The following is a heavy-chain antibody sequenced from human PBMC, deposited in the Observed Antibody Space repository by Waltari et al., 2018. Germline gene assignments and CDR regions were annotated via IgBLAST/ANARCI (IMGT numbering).Heavy chain of an antibody. V-gene: IGHV1-2*02. CDR2: INSKSGGT. Sequence: QVQLVQSGAELQKPGASVKVSCKTIGYTFSDHYIHWVRQAPGQAFEWMGWINSKSGGTAYAEKFEGRVTLTRDTSISTTYMELSALRSDDTAFYYCARESSDDSSESIVGPDHWGQGTLVTVSS. CDR3: ARESSDDSSESIVGPDH. CDR1: GYTFSDHY. D-gene: IGHD2-21*01. J-gene: IGHJ4*02.